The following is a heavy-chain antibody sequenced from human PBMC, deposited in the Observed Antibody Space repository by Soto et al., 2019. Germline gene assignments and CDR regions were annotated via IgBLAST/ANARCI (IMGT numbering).Heavy chain of an antibody. CDR1: GFTFSRYA. CDR3: ARDGDLRYFDVYYYYGMDV. J-gene: IGHJ6*02. Sequence: PGGSLRLSCAASGFTFSRYAMHGVRQAPGKGLEYVSAISSNGGSTYYANSVKGRFTISRDNSKNTLYLQMGSLRAEDMAVYYCARDGDLRYFDVYYYYGMDVWGQGTTVTVSS. V-gene: IGHV3-64*01. CDR2: ISSNGGST. D-gene: IGHD3-9*01.